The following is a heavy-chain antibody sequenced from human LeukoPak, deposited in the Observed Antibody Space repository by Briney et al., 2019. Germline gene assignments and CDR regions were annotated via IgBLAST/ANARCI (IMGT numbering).Heavy chain of an antibody. V-gene: IGHV3-7*04. Sequence: GGSLRLSCAASGFTFSSYAMSWVRQAPGKGLEWVANIKQDGSKKSYVDSVKGRFTISRDNAKNSLYLQMNSLRAEDTAIYYCTRVGYIGEGIDYWGQGTLVTVSS. CDR3: TRVGYIGEGIDY. CDR2: IKQDGSKK. J-gene: IGHJ4*02. D-gene: IGHD5-24*01. CDR1: GFTFSSYA.